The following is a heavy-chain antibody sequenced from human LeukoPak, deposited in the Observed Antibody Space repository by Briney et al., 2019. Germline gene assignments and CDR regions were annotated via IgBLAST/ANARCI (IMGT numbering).Heavy chain of an antibody. V-gene: IGHV4-34*01. CDR3: ARVSFFGDPYYYYYMDV. Sequence: PSETLSLTCAVYGGSFSGYYWSFIRQPPGKGLEWIGEINHSGSTNYNPSLKSRVTILLDTSKNQFSLKVNSVTAADTAVYHCARVSFFGDPYYYYYMDVWGKGTTVTVSS. CDR1: GGSFSGYY. D-gene: IGHD2-21*01. CDR2: INHSGST. J-gene: IGHJ6*03.